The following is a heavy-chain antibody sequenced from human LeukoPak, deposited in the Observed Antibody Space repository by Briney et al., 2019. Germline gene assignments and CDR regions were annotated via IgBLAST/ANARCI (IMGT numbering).Heavy chain of an antibody. CDR2: IIPIFGTA. V-gene: IGHV1-69*13. Sequence: ASVKVSCKASGYTFRGHYIHWLRQAPGQGLEWMGGIIPIFGTANYAQKFQGRVTITADESTSTAYMELSSLRSEDTAVYYCARTYSGDDAFDIWGQGTMVTVSS. CDR1: GYTFRGHY. CDR3: ARTYSGDDAFDI. D-gene: IGHD3-10*01. J-gene: IGHJ3*02.